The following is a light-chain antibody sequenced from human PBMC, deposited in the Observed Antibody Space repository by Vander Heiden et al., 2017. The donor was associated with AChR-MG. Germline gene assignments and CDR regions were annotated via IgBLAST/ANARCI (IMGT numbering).Light chain of an antibody. J-gene: IGKJ3*01. CDR1: QSVSSSY. CDR2: GAS. CDR3: QQYGSSLPFT. Sequence: EIVLTQSPGTLSLSPGERATLPCRASQSVSSSYLAWYQQKPGQAPRLLIYGASSRATGIPDRFSGSGSRTDFTLTISRLEPEDFAVYYCQQYGSSLPFTFGPGTKVDIK. V-gene: IGKV3-20*01.